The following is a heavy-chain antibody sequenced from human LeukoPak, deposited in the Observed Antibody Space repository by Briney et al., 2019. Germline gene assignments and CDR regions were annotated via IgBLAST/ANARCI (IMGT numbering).Heavy chain of an antibody. CDR1: GVSFSTYY. CDR3: ARQLYGSDY. D-gene: IGHD4-17*01. V-gene: IGHV4-34*01. Sequence: SDTLSLTCDVSGVSFSTYYWSWLRQSPEKGLEWIGEVNHSGYTNYNPSLKGRVTISVDTSKNQFSLKLSSVTAADTAVYYCARQLYGSDYWGQGTLVTVSS. J-gene: IGHJ4*02. CDR2: VNHSGYT.